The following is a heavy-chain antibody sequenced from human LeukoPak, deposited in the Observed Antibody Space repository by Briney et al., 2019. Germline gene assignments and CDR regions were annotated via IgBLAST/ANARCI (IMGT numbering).Heavy chain of an antibody. CDR1: GGSIRSYY. J-gene: IGHJ4*02. CDR3: AKGAGWYPY. CDR2: MYYSGST. Sequence: SETLSLTCSVSGGSIRSYYRSWIRQPPGKGLEWIGYMYYSGSTNYNPSLKSRVTISVDTSKNQFSLRLSSVTAADTAVYYCAKGAGWYPYWGQGTLVTVSS. V-gene: IGHV4-59*01. D-gene: IGHD6-19*01.